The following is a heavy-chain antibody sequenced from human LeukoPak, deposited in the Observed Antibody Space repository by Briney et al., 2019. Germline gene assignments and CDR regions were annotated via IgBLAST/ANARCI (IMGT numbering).Heavy chain of an antibody. J-gene: IGHJ6*02. CDR2: IYGDGNK. V-gene: IGHV2-5*02. D-gene: IGHD3-16*02. CDR1: RIALSTNPVG. CDR3: AHDSPGNYGFDV. Sequence: LTLSRTSSRIALSTNPVGVGWIRTPPAKALECLALIYGDGNKRYSSSLKSRLTITKDTSKNQVVLTMTNMDPVDTATYYCAHDSPGNYGFDVWGQGTTVTVSS.